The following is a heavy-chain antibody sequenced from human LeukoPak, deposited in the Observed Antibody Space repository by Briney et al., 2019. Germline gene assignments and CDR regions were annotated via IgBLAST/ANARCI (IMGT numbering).Heavy chain of an antibody. CDR2: ISSGSSYI. J-gene: IGHJ4*02. D-gene: IGHD6-19*01. CDR3: ARDSGYSSGWYHDY. Sequence: GGSLRLSCAASGFTFSSYSMNWVRQAPGKGLEWVSSISSGSSYIYYADSVKGRFTISRDNAKNSLYLQMNSLRAEDTAVYNCARDSGYSSGWYHDYWGQGTLVTVSS. V-gene: IGHV3-21*01. CDR1: GFTFSSYS.